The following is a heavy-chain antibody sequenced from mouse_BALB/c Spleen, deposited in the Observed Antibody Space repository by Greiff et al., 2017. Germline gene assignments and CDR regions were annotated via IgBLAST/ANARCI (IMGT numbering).Heavy chain of an antibody. Sequence: EVQLQESGPGLVKPSQSLSLTCTVTGYSITSDYAWNWIRQFPGNKLEWMGYISYSGSTSYNPSLKSRISITRDTSKNQFFLQLNSVTTEDTATYYCARAVRLWYFDVWGAGTTVTVSS. V-gene: IGHV3-2*02. J-gene: IGHJ1*01. CDR2: ISYSGST. CDR3: ARAVRLWYFDV. CDR1: GYSITSDYA. D-gene: IGHD2-14*01.